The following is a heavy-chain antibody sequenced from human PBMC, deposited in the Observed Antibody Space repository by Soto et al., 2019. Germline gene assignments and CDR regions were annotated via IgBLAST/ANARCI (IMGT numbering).Heavy chain of an antibody. CDR1: GFTFSSYW. J-gene: IGHJ3*02. V-gene: IGHV3-7*01. D-gene: IGHD3-3*01. Sequence: HPGGSLRLSCAASGFTFSSYWMSWVRQAPGKGLEWVANIKQDGSEKYYVDSVKGRFTISRDNAKNSLYLQMNSLRAEDTAVYYCARVRVRFLPDAFDIWGQGTMVTVSS. CDR3: ARVRVRFLPDAFDI. CDR2: IKQDGSEK.